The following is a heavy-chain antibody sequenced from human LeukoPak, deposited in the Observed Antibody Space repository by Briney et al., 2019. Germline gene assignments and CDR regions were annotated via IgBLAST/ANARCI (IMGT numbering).Heavy chain of an antibody. CDR1: GYTFTGYY. Sequence: ASVKVSCKASGYTFTGYYMHWVRQAPGQGLEWMGWINPNSGGTNYAQKFQGRVTMTRDTSISTAYMELSRLRSDDTAVYYCARSPPMKVTLFDYWGQGTLVTVSS. CDR3: ARSPPMKVTLFDY. D-gene: IGHD3-22*01. V-gene: IGHV1-2*02. CDR2: INPNSGGT. J-gene: IGHJ4*02.